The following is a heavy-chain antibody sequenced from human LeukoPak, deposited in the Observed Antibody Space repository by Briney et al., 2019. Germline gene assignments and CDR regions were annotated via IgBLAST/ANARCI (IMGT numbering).Heavy chain of an antibody. D-gene: IGHD3-16*01. CDR1: GGFFSGYY. V-gene: IGHV4-34*01. J-gene: IGHJ3*02. CDR3: AITYYDYVWGSPHDAFDI. Sequence: SETLSLTCAVYGGFFSGYYWSWIRQPPGKGLEWIGEINHSGSTNYNPSLKSRVTISVDTSKNQFSLKLSSVTAADTAVYYCAITYYDYVWGSPHDAFDIWGQGTMVTVSS. CDR2: INHSGST.